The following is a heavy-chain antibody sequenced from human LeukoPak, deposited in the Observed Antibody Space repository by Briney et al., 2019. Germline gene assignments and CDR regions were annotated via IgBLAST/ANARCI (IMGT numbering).Heavy chain of an antibody. J-gene: IGHJ3*02. D-gene: IGHD4-17*01. Sequence: PGGSLRLSCAASGFTFSSYTMNWVRQAPGKGLEWVSSISSGSSYIYNADSVKGRFTISRDNAKNSLYLQMSSLRAEDTAVFYCARTYGDYFNDPFDIWGQGTMVTVSS. CDR1: GFTFSSYT. V-gene: IGHV3-21*01. CDR2: ISSGSSYI. CDR3: ARTYGDYFNDPFDI.